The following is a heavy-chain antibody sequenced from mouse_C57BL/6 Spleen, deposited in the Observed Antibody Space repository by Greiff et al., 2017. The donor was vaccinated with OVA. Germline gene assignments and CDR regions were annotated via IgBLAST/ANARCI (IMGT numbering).Heavy chain of an antibody. V-gene: IGHV5-16*01. J-gene: IGHJ1*03. CDR2: INYDGSST. D-gene: IGHD1-1*01. CDR1: GFTFSDYY. CDR3: ARDKDYYGSSPEWYFDV. Sequence: EVKLMESEGGLVQPGRSLKLSCTASGFTFSDYYMAWVRQVPEKGLEWVANINYDGSSTYYLDSLKSRFIISRDNAKNILYLQMSSLKSEDTATYYCARDKDYYGSSPEWYFDVWGTGTTVTVSS.